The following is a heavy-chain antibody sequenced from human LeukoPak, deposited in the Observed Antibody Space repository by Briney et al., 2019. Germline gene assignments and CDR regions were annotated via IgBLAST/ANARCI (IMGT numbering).Heavy chain of an antibody. Sequence: GESLNISCKGSGYTFTNYWIAWVRQMPGKGLEWMGMIYPGDSDSRYSPSFQGQVTFSADKSISTAYLQWSSLKASDSAMYYCVRESGYRSGWYPYWGQGTLVTVSS. V-gene: IGHV5-51*01. J-gene: IGHJ4*02. CDR2: IYPGDSDS. CDR1: GYTFTNYW. D-gene: IGHD6-19*01. CDR3: VRESGYRSGWYPY.